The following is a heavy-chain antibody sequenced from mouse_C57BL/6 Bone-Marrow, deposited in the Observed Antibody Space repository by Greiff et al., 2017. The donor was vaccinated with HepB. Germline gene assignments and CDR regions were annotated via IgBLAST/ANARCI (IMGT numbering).Heavy chain of an antibody. Sequence: EVMLVESGGGLVQSGRSLRLSCATSGFTFSDFYMEWVRQAPGKGLEWIAASRNKANDYTTEYSASVKGRFIVSRDTSQSILYLQMNALRAEDTAIYYCARDYDYPLYAMDYWGQGTSVTVSS. J-gene: IGHJ4*01. CDR2: SRNKANDYTT. CDR3: ARDYDYPLYAMDY. D-gene: IGHD2-4*01. CDR1: GFTFSDFY. V-gene: IGHV7-1*01.